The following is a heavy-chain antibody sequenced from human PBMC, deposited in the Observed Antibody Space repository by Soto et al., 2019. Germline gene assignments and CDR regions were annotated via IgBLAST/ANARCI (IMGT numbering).Heavy chain of an antibody. D-gene: IGHD6-13*01. CDR1: GESFRSFSGYY. V-gene: IGHV4-34*01. J-gene: IGHJ4*01. CDR3: ARGLSSWEIDY. Sequence: PSETLSLTCAVYGESFRSFSGYYWTWIRQPPGKGLEWIGEINHSGTTDYNPSLKSRVTISVDTSKNQLSLKLRSVAAADTAVYFCARGLSSWEIDYWAHGTLVTVSS. CDR2: INHSGTT.